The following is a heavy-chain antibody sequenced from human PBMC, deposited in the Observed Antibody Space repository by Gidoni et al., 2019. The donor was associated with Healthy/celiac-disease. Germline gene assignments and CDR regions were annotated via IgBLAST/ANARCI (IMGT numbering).Heavy chain of an antibody. CDR1: GFSFSSYA. CDR2: IRGSGGST. V-gene: IGHV3-23*04. D-gene: IGHD3-3*01. CDR3: AKGVEGVVTLYYFDY. J-gene: IGHJ4*02. Sequence: EVQLVESGGGLVQPGGSLRLSCAASGFSFSSYAMSWVRQAPGKGLEWVSAIRGSGGSTYYADSVKGRFTISRDNSKNTLYLQMNSLRAEDTAVYYCAKGVEGVVTLYYFDYWGQGTLVTVSS.